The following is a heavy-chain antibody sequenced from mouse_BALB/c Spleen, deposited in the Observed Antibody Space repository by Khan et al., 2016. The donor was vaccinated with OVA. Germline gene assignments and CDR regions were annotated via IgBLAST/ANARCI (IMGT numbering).Heavy chain of an antibody. V-gene: IGHV1S137*01. CDR2: ISTYYGDA. CDR3: ARGSGKCLFAY. Sequence: QVQLQQSGAELVRPGVSVKISCKGSGYTFIDFAMHWVKQSHSKTLEWIGVISTYYGDATYNQKLKGTAILTVDKPSSTAYMELASLTSEDSAVYSCARGSGKCLFAYWGQGTLVSVSA. D-gene: IGHD1-3*01. CDR1: GYTFIDFA. J-gene: IGHJ3*01.